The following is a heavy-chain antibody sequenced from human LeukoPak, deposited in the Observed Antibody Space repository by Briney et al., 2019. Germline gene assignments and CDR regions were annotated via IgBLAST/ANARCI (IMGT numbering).Heavy chain of an antibody. CDR3: ARAGIYYYDSSGYYDY. CDR2: IYYSGST. D-gene: IGHD3-22*01. V-gene: IGHV4-59*01. CDR1: GGSISGYY. Sequence: SETLSLTCTVSGGSISGYYWSWIRQPPGKGLEWIRYIYYSGSTNYNPSLKSRVTISVDTSKNQFSLKLSSVTAADTAVYYCARAGIYYYDSSGYYDYWGQGTLVTVSS. J-gene: IGHJ4*02.